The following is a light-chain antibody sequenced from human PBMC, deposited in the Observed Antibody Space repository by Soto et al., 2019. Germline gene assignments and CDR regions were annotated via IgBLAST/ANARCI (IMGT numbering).Light chain of an antibody. CDR1: SSDVGSYNL. Sequence: QSVLTQPASVSGSPGQSITISCTGTSSDVGSYNLVSWYQQHPGKAPKLMIYEGSKRPSGVSNRFSGSKSGNTASLKISGLQAEDEADYYCCSYASSSTFWVFGGGTKLTVL. J-gene: IGLJ3*02. CDR2: EGS. V-gene: IGLV2-23*03. CDR3: CSYASSSTFWV.